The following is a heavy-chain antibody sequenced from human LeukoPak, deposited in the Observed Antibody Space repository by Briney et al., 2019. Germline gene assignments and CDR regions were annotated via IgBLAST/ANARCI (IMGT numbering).Heavy chain of an antibody. Sequence: PARSLRLSCAASGFTFDDYGMSWVRQAPGKGLVWVSRISPTGSTTSYADSVKGRFTVSRDNAKNTLYLQVNNLRAEDTAVYYCARGPNSNWSGLDFWGQGTLLTVSS. CDR3: ARGPNSNWSGLDF. J-gene: IGHJ4*02. D-gene: IGHD6-6*01. V-gene: IGHV3-20*04. CDR1: GFTFDDYG. CDR2: ISPTGSTT.